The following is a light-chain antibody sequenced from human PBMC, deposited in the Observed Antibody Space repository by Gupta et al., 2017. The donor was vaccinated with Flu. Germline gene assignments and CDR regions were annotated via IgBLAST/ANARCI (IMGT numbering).Light chain of an antibody. CDR3: GTWDNSLRGE. Sequence: QSVLPQPPSVSAAPGHKVTISCSGSSSNIGSNYVSWYQQLPGTAPKVLIYENNKRPSGIPDRFSGSKSGKSATLGITGLQTGDEADYYCGTWDNSLRGEFGGGTKLTVL. CDR2: ENN. V-gene: IGLV1-51*02. CDR1: SSNIGSNY. J-gene: IGLJ3*02.